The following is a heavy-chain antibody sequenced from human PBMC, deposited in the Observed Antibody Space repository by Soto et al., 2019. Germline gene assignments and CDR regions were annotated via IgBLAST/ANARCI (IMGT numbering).Heavy chain of an antibody. J-gene: IGHJ4*02. V-gene: IGHV4-39*01. D-gene: IGHD5-12*01. CDR2: IYYSGST. Sequence: SETLSLPCTFSGGSISSSKYYWGWVRQPPGKGLEWIGRIYYSGSTYYNPAPKSRVTISVDTSKNQFSLKLSSVTAADTAVYYCARHVEPDIVATIPPEPFDYWGQGTLVTVSS. CDR1: GGSISSSKYY. CDR3: ARHVEPDIVATIPPEPFDY.